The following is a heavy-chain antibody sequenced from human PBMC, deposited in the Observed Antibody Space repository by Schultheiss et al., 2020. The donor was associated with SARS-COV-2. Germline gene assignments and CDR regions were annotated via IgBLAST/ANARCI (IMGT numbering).Heavy chain of an antibody. CDR1: GFTFSNYG. J-gene: IGHJ6*02. CDR3: ARSPYYYYGMDV. CDR2: ISSNGGST. V-gene: IGHV3-64*04. Sequence: GGSLRLSCAASGFTFSNYGMHWVRQAPGKGLEYVSAISSNGGSTYYADSVKGRFTISRDSAKNSLYLQMNSLRAEDTAVYYCARSPYYYYGMDVWGQGTTVTVSS.